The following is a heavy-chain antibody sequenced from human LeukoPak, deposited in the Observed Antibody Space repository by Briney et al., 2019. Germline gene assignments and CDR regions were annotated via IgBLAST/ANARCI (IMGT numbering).Heavy chain of an antibody. J-gene: IGHJ4*02. V-gene: IGHV3-23*01. CDR2: ISGSGGST. CDR1: GFTFSSYA. CDR3: ATRGGQWFGELLQYYLDY. Sequence: GSLRLSCAASGFTFSSYAMSWVRQAPGKGLEWVSAISGSGGSTYYADSVKGRFTISRDNSKNTLYLQMNSLRAEDTAVYYCATRGGQWFGELLQYYLDYWGQGTLVTVSS. D-gene: IGHD3-10*01.